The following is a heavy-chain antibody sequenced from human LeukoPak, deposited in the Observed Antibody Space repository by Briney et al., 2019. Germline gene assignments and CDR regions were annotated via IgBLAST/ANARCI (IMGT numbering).Heavy chain of an antibody. CDR3: AKDRDPDGLGSYFVPDY. Sequence: PGGSLRLSCAASGFTFDDYAMHWARQVPGKGPEWVSGISWNSGTIEYADSVKGRFTISRDNGKSSLRTEDTALYYCAKDRDPDGLGSYFVPDYWGQGTLVTVSS. V-gene: IGHV3-9*01. D-gene: IGHD3-10*01. CDR1: GFTFDDYA. J-gene: IGHJ4*02. CDR2: ISWNSGTI.